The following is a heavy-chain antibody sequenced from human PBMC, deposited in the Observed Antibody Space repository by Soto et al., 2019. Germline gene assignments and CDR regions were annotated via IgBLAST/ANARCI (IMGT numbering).Heavy chain of an antibody. D-gene: IGHD4-17*01. CDR3: AKTDGGVPLY. J-gene: IGHJ4*02. CDR1: GFTFSSYG. V-gene: IGHV3-30*18. Sequence: QVQLVESGGGVVQPGRSLRLSCAASGFTFSSYGMHWVRQAPGKGLEWVAVISYDGSNKYYADSVKGRFTISRDNSKNTLYLQMNSLRAEDTAVYYCAKTDGGVPLYWGQGTLVTVSS. CDR2: ISYDGSNK.